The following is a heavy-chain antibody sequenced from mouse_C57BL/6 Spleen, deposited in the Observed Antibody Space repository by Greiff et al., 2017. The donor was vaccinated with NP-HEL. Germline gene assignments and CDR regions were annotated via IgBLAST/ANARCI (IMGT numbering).Heavy chain of an antibody. CDR3: ARNTVVATRAMDY. D-gene: IGHD1-1*01. Sequence: VQLQESGPELVKPGASVKISCKASGYAFSSSWMNWVKQRPGKGLEWIGRIYPGDGDTIYNGKFKGKATLTADKSSSTAYMRLSSLTSEDSAVYYCARNTVVATRAMDYWGQGTSVTVSS. J-gene: IGHJ4*01. CDR1: GYAFSSSW. CDR2: IYPGDGDT. V-gene: IGHV1-82*01.